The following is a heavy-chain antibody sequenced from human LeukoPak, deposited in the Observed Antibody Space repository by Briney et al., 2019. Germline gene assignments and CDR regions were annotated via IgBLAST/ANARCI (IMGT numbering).Heavy chain of an antibody. CDR1: GFTFDHYA. Sequence: GRSLSLFCAACGFTFDHYAMHWVPQAPRKGLEGVSCMRWNSGRIGYADSVKRRFTISRDNAKNSMYLQMNSLRAEDTALYYCANGMFRGVTRISGEFDYWGQGPLVTVSS. D-gene: IGHD3-10*01. V-gene: IGHV3-9*01. CDR3: ANGMFRGVTRISGEFDY. CDR2: MRWNSGRI. J-gene: IGHJ4*02.